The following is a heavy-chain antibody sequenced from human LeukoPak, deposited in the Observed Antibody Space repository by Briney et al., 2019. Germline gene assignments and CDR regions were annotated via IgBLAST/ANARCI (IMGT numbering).Heavy chain of an antibody. CDR3: ASSITMVQGGHDASDI. Sequence: ASVKVSCKASGYTFTSYDINWVRQATGQGLEWMGWMNPNSGNTGYAQKFQGRVTMTRNTSISTAYMELSSLRSEDTAVYYCASSITMVQGGHDASDIWGQGTMVTVSS. V-gene: IGHV1-8*01. D-gene: IGHD3-10*01. CDR2: MNPNSGNT. J-gene: IGHJ3*02. CDR1: GYTFTSYD.